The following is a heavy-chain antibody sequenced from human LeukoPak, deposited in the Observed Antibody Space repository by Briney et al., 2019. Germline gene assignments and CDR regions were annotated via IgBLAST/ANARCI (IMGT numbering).Heavy chain of an antibody. V-gene: IGHV1-69*05. D-gene: IGHD3-22*01. J-gene: IGHJ4*02. CDR3: ARDDSSGYLDY. CDR2: IIPIFDTA. Sequence: ASVKVSCKASGGTFSSYAISWVRQAPGQGLEWMGGIIPIFDTANYAQKFQGRVTITTDESTSTAYMELSSLRSEDTAVYYCARDDSSGYLDYWGQGTLVTVSS. CDR1: GGTFSSYA.